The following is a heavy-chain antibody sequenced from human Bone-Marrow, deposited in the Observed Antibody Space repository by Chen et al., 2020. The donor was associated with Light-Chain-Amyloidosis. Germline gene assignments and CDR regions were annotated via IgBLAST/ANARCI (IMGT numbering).Heavy chain of an antibody. Sequence: EVQLVESGGGLLQRGGSLRLSCAASGFAFSSYAMSWVRQAPGKGLEWVWTIRGGGGRGYYGDAVDGGRISSRDNSKNALFRQMNSLRAEDTAVYYCAKDISYDDILPGYPADAFDIWGQGTMVTVSS. CDR1: GFAFSSYA. CDR3: AKDISYDDILPGYPADAFDI. V-gene: IGHV3-23*04. CDR2: IRGGGGRG. D-gene: IGHD3-9*01. J-gene: IGHJ3*02.